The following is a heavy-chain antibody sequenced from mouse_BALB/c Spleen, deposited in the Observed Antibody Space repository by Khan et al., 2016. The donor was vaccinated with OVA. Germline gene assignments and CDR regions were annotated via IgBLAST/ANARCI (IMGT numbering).Heavy chain of an antibody. CDR1: GVNIRDTY. Sequence: EVELVESGAELVKPGASVKLSCTASGVNIRDTYFHWVKQRPEQGLEWLGRIAPANGNTQYDPKFQGQATITSDTSSTTAYRQLKSLTSEDTAVYYCARPSYVPRDFEVWGAGTTATVS. V-gene: IGHV14-3*02. CDR2: IAPANGNT. J-gene: IGHJ1*01. CDR3: ARPSYVPRDFEV.